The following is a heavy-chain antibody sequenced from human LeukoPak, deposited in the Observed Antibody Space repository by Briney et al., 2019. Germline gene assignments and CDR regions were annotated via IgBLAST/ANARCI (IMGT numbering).Heavy chain of an antibody. CDR1: GGSFSGYY. CDR2: IIHSGST. CDR3: ARGRREYDILTGYSRAARYYYFDY. J-gene: IGHJ4*02. Sequence: SETLSLTCAVYGGSFSGYYWSWIRQPPGKGLEWIGEIIHSGSTNYNPSLKSRVTISVDTSKNQFSLKLSSVTAADTAVYYCARGRREYDILTGYSRAARYYYFDYWGQGTLVTVSS. V-gene: IGHV4-34*01. D-gene: IGHD3-9*01.